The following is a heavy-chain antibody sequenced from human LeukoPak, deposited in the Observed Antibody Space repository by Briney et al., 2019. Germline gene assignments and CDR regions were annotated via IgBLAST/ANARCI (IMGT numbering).Heavy chain of an antibody. D-gene: IGHD6-13*01. V-gene: IGHV4-34*01. CDR3: ARGEAAAGPMDYMDV. CDR1: GGSFSGYY. CDR2: INHSGST. J-gene: IGHJ6*03. Sequence: SETLSLTCAVYGGSFSGYYWSWIRQPLGKGLEWIGEINHSGSTNYNPSLKSRVTMSVDTSKKQFSLKLSSVTAADTAVYYCARGEAAAGPMDYMDVWDTGATVTVSS.